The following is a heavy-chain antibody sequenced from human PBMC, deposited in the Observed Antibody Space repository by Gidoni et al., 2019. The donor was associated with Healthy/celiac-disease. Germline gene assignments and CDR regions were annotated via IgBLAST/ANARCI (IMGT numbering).Heavy chain of an antibody. J-gene: IGHJ5*02. CDR2: IYHSGST. D-gene: IGHD6-6*01. CDR1: GGSISSSNW. V-gene: IGHV4-4*02. Sequence: QVQLQESGPGLVKPSGTLSLTCAVSGGSISSSNWWSWVRQPPGKGLEWIGEIYHSGSTNYNPSLKSRVTISVDKSKNQFSLKLSSVTAADTAVYYCARIIRTPTVAARLRRGHNWFDPWGQGTLVTVSS. CDR3: ARIIRTPTVAARLRRGHNWFDP.